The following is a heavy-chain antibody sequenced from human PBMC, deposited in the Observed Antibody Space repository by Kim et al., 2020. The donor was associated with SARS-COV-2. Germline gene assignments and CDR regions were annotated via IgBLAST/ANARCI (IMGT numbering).Heavy chain of an antibody. J-gene: IGHJ6*02. CDR3: AIVPGGEV. V-gene: IGHV1-2*02. D-gene: IGHD3-10*01. CDR1: GYNFNGFY. Sequence: AAVKVSCKASGYNFNGFYIHWVRQAPGQGLEWMGWINPKSGGTNYAQKFQDRVTMTRDTSISTAYMDLSRLQSDDTAVYYCAIVPGGEVWGQGTTVTV. CDR2: INPKSGGT.